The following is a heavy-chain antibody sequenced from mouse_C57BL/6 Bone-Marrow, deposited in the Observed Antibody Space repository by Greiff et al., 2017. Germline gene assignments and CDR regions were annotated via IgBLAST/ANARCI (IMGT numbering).Heavy chain of an antibody. Sequence: QVQLQQSGAELVRPGASVTLSCKASGYTFTDYEMHWVKQTPVHGLEWIGAIDPETGGTAYNQKFKGKAILTADKSSSTAYMERRSLTSEDSAVYYCTPGTWSWFAYWGQGTLVTVSA. CDR1: GYTFTDYE. V-gene: IGHV1-15*01. D-gene: IGHD4-1*01. CDR3: TPGTWSWFAY. CDR2: IDPETGGT. J-gene: IGHJ3*01.